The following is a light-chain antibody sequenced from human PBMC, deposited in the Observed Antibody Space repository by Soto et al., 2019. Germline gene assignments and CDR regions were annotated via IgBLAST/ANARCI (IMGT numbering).Light chain of an antibody. CDR1: QSISSY. CDR3: QQSYSFPIT. Sequence: IQMTRSPSSLSASVGDRVTITCRASQSISSYVNWYQQKPGKAPKLLIYGASSLQSGVPPRFSGSGSGTDFTLTIGSLQPEDFATYYCQQSYSFPITFGQGTRLEIK. V-gene: IGKV1-39*01. J-gene: IGKJ5*01. CDR2: GAS.